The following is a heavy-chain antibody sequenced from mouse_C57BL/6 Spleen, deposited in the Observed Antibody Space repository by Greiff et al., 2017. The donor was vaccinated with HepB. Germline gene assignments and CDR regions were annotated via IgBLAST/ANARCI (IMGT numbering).Heavy chain of an antibody. CDR3: ARPPYDGYHDWFAY. D-gene: IGHD2-3*01. CDR1: GFTFSDYY. V-gene: IGHV5-12*01. CDR2: ISNGGGST. Sequence: EVQGVESGGGLVQPGGSLKLSCAASGFTFSDYYMYWVRQTPEKRLEWVAYISNGGGSTYYPDTVKGRFTISRDNAKNTLYLQMSRLKSEDTAMYYCARPPYDGYHDWFAYWGQGTLVTVSA. J-gene: IGHJ3*01.